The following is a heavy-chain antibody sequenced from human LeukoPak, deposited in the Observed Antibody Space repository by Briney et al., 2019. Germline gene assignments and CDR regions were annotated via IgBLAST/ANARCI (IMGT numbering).Heavy chain of an antibody. V-gene: IGHV3-30*18. CDR3: AKDRFLHDSSGFVYFQH. D-gene: IGHD3-22*01. J-gene: IGHJ1*01. CDR1: GFTFSSYG. Sequence: GRSLRLSCAASGFTFSSYGMHWVRQAPGKGLEWVAVISYDGSNKYYADSVKGRFTISRDNSKNTLYLQMNSLRAEDTAVYYCAKDRFLHDSSGFVYFQHWGQGTLVTVSS. CDR2: ISYDGSNK.